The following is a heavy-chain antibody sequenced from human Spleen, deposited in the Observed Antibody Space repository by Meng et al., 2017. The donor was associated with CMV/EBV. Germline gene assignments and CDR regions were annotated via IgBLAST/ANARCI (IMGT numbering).Heavy chain of an antibody. D-gene: IGHD4-11*01. J-gene: IGHJ4*02. CDR1: GYTFTNYW. Sequence: GESLKISCKASGYTFTNYWIGWVRQMPGKGPEWMGIIYPGDSDTRYRSSFQGQVTISVDTSISTAYLQWSSLRASDTAIYYCARPSALFASNDYWGQGTLVTVSS. V-gene: IGHV5-51*01. CDR3: ARPSALFASNDY. CDR2: IYPGDSDT.